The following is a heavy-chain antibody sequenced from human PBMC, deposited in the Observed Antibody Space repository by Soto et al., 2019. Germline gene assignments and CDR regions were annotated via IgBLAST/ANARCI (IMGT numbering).Heavy chain of an antibody. CDR1: GFTFGSYG. V-gene: IGHV3-23*01. Sequence: EVQLLQSGGGLVLPGGSLRLSCEASGFTFGSYGMTWVRQGPGKGLEWVSLIGADGGTTYTAEAVKSRFTIARDNSRNRLYLQMDNLRVEDTAVYYCAKGYGWDYLDYWGQGALVTVSP. D-gene: IGHD4-17*01. CDR2: IGADGGTT. CDR3: AKGYGWDYLDY. J-gene: IGHJ4*02.